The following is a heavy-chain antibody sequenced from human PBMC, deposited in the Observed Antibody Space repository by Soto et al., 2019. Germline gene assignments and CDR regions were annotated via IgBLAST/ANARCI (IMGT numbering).Heavy chain of an antibody. V-gene: IGHV4-34*01. D-gene: IGHD6-19*01. CDR3: ARLAAVAGGGLREFVDY. CDR2: INHSGST. Sequence: QVQLQQWGAGLLKPSETLSLTCAVYGGSFSGYYWSWIRQPPGKGLEWIGEINHSGSTNYNPSLKSRVTLPLDTSTNQFSLKRSSVTAADTAVYYCARLAAVAGGGLREFVDYWGQGTLVTVSS. J-gene: IGHJ4*02. CDR1: GGSFSGYY.